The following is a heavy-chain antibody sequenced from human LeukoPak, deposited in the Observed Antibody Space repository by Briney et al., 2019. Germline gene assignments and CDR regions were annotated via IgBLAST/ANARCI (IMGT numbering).Heavy chain of an antibody. CDR1: GFTFSSYE. CDR3: AREPPDY. V-gene: IGHV3-48*03. CDR2: ILNSGTTT. Sequence: GGGLRLSCAASGFTFSSYEMNWVRQAPGKGLEWVSYILNSGTTTYYADSVKGRFTISRDNAKNSLYLQMNSLRAEDTGVYYCAREPPDYWGQGILVPVSS. J-gene: IGHJ4*02.